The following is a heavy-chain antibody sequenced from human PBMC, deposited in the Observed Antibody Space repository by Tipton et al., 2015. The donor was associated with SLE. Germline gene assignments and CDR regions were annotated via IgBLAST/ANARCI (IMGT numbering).Heavy chain of an antibody. CDR3: ARTAGRSVKLWYFDL. CDR1: GASVSSSAYY. J-gene: IGHJ2*01. Sequence: TLSLTCTVSGASVSSSAYYWGWIRQPPGKGLEWIGHIYYGGTIYYNPSLKSRVTMSIDTSKNQFSLKLSSVTDVDTAVYYCARTAGRSVKLWYFDLWGRGTLVTVSS. CDR2: IYYGGTI. V-gene: IGHV4-39*07. D-gene: IGHD5-18*01.